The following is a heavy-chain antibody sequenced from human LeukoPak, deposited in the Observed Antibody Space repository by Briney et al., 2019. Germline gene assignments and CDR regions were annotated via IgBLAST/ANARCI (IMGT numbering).Heavy chain of an antibody. CDR2: IDPNSGGT. V-gene: IGHV1-2*02. Sequence: ASVKVSCKASGYTFGTYGLSWVRQAPGQGLEWMGWIDPNSGGTNYAQKFQGRVTMTRDTSISTAYMELSRLRSDDTAVYYCARDYDGPDYWGQGTLVTVSS. J-gene: IGHJ4*02. CDR3: ARDYDGPDY. CDR1: GYTFGTYG. D-gene: IGHD3-16*01.